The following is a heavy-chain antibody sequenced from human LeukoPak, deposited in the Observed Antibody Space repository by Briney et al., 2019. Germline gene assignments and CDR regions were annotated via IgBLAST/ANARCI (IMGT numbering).Heavy chain of an antibody. Sequence: SETLSLTCSVSGVSISNYFWTWIRQPPGKGLEWIGYIYSSGSTYYNPSLKSRVTISVDTSKNRFSLKLSTVTAADTAVYYCARRPTGDPKFDYWGQGTLVTVSS. CDR3: ARRPTGDPKFDY. CDR2: IYSSGST. J-gene: IGHJ4*02. V-gene: IGHV4-59*08. CDR1: GVSISNYF. D-gene: IGHD7-27*01.